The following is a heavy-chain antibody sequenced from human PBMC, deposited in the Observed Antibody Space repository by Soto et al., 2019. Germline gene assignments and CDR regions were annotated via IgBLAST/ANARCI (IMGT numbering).Heavy chain of an antibody. CDR1: GGSVSVYY. CDR2: IYDSGSP. Sequence: QVQLQESGPGQVKPSETLSLTSTISGGSVSVYYWSWIRQSPGQRLEWIGYIYDSGSPYYNPSLKTRVTIAADSSKNQISLKLTSATAADTAVYYCARGVGSSPPQYWGRGTLVTVSS. V-gene: IGHV4-59*02. D-gene: IGHD1-26*01. J-gene: IGHJ4*02. CDR3: ARGVGSSPPQY.